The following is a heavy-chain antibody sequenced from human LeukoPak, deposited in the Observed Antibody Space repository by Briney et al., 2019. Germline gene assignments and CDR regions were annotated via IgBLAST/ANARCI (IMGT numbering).Heavy chain of an antibody. CDR3: ARCEGFYDYFSGNPTYYFYMDV. V-gene: IGHV3-23*01. J-gene: IGHJ6*03. CDR1: GFTFSSYA. Sequence: GGSLRLSCAASGFTFSSYAMTWVRQAPGKGLEWVSGVSGSGGSTYYADSVKGRFFISRDNAKNSQRLQMNSLRVEDSAVYYCARCEGFYDYFSGNPTYYFYMDVWGKGTTVTVSS. D-gene: IGHD3-16*01. CDR2: VSGSGGST.